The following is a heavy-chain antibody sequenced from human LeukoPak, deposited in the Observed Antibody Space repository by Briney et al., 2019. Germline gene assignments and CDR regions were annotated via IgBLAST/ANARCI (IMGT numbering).Heavy chain of an antibody. V-gene: IGHV4-39*01. CDR2: IYYSGST. CDR1: GGSLSSSSYY. CDR3: ARQQDWNYVSGAFDI. D-gene: IGHD1-7*01. J-gene: IGHJ3*02. Sequence: PSETLSLTCTVSGGSLSSSSYYWGWIRQPPGKGLEWIGSIYYSGSTYYNPSLKSRVTISVDTSKNQFSLKLSSVTAADTAVYYCARQQDWNYVSGAFDIWGQGTMVTVSS.